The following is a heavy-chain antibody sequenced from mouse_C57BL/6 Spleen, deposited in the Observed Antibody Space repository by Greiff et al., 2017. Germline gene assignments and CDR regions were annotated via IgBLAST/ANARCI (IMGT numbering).Heavy chain of an antibody. CDR1: GYTFTDYN. D-gene: IGHD1-1*01. CDR2: INPNNGGT. J-gene: IGHJ4*01. V-gene: IGHV1-22*01. CDR3: ARTGDYYGSSYAMDY. Sequence: DVQLQEPGPELVKPGASVKMSCKASGYTFTDYNMHWVKQSHGKSLEWIGYINPNNGGTSYNQKFKGKATLTVNKSSSTAYMELRSLTSEDSAVYYCARTGDYYGSSYAMDYWGQGTSVTVSA.